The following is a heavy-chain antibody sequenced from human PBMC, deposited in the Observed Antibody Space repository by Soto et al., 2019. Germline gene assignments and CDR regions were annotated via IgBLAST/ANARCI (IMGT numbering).Heavy chain of an antibody. CDR3: AKDAGSTEYFFAS. CDR2: ISHDGSNT. CDR1: GFTFRTYA. Sequence: QVQLVESGGGVVQPGRSLRVSCAASGFTFRTYAMHWVRQAPGKGLEWVAVISHDGSNTDYGDSVKGRFTISRDNSKSTLSLQMNSLRPEDTGVYYCAKDAGSTEYFFASWGQGTLVSVSS. J-gene: IGHJ4*02. V-gene: IGHV3-30*18.